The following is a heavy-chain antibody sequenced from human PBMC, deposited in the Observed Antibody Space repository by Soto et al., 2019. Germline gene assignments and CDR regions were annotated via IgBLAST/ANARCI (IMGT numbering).Heavy chain of an antibody. J-gene: IGHJ3*02. CDR2: ISGSGGST. D-gene: IGHD4-17*01. Sequence: GGSLRLSCAASGFTFSSYAMSWVRQAPGKGLEWVSAISGSGGSTYYADSVKGRFTISRDNSKNTLYLQMNSLRAEDTAVYYCAKVENFYPDYGDYESAFDIWGQGTMVTVSS. CDR3: AKVENFYPDYGDYESAFDI. V-gene: IGHV3-23*01. CDR1: GFTFSSYA.